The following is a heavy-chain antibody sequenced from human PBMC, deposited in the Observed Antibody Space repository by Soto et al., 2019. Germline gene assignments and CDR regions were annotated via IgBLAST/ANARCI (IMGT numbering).Heavy chain of an antibody. CDR2: IYHSGST. J-gene: IGHJ4*02. CDR1: GGSISSGDYY. Sequence: PSETLSLTCTVSGGSISSGDYYWSWIRQPPGKGLEWIGYIYHSGSTYYNPSLKSRVTISVDTSKNQFSLKLSSVTAADTAVYYCARMYSYDSNGYDYWGQGTLVTVSS. CDR3: ARMYSYDSNGYDY. V-gene: IGHV4-30-4*01. D-gene: IGHD3-22*01.